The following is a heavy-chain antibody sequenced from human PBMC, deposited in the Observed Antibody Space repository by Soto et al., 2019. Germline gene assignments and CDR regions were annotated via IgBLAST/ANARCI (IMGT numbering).Heavy chain of an antibody. V-gene: IGHV5-51*01. D-gene: IGHD2-15*01. CDR3: ARFIVVVVAARYYYYGMDV. CDR1: GCSFTSYW. J-gene: IGHJ6*02. Sequence: PGESLKISCKGSGCSFTSYWIGWVRQMPGKGLEWMGIIYPGDSDTRYSPSFQGQVTISADKSISTAYLQWSSLKASDTAMYYCARFIVVVVAARYYYYGMDVWGQGTTVTVSS. CDR2: IYPGDSDT.